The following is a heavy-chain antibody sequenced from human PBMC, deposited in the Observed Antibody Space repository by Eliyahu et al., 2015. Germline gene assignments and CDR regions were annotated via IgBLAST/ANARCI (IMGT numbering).Heavy chain of an antibody. J-gene: IGHJ4*02. CDR3: MRRSTGANHLDY. CDR1: GYSFTNYW. CDR2: IYPGDSDT. V-gene: IGHV5-51*01. Sequence: EVRLVQSGAEVKKPGXSLKISCQGSGYSFTNYWIGWVRQTPAKGLEWMGIIYPGDSDTKYSPSFQGQVTISADKSINTAYLQWDSLKASDTAMYYCMRRSTGANHLDYWGQGTLVTVSS. D-gene: IGHD2-8*02.